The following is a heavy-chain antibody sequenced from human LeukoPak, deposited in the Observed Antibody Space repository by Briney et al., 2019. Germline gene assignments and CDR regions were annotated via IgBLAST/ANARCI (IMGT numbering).Heavy chain of an antibody. Sequence: GGSLRLSCAASGFIVSGNYLSCLRQAPGKGLEWVSVIYSGGDTYSADSVKGRFTTSRDNSKNTVYLQMNSLRVEDTAVYYCARGRRDYGDYPYWGQGTLVTVSS. CDR1: GFIVSGNY. CDR3: ARGRRDYGDYPY. CDR2: IYSGGDT. V-gene: IGHV3-53*01. D-gene: IGHD4-17*01. J-gene: IGHJ4*02.